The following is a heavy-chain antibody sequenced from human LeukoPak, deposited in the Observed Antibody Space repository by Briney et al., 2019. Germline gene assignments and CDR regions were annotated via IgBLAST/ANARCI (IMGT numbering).Heavy chain of an antibody. CDR3: ARCMVRGVIEVYFDY. CDR2: IYPGDSDT. V-gene: IGHV5-51*01. D-gene: IGHD3-10*01. Sequence: GESLKISCKGSGYSFTSYWIGWVRQMPGKGLEWMGIIYPGDSDTRYSPSFQGQVTISADKSIGTAYLQWSSLKASDTAMYYCARCMVRGVIEVYFDYWGQGTLVTVSS. CDR1: GYSFTSYW. J-gene: IGHJ4*02.